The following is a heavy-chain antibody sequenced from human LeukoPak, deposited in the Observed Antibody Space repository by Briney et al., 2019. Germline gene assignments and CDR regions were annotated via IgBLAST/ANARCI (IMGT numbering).Heavy chain of an antibody. Sequence: QPGGSLRLSCAASGFTFDDYAMHWVRQAPGKGLEWVSLISGDGGSTYYADSVKGRFTISRDNSKNSLYLQMNSLRTEDTALYYCAKVAACSGYGNWFDPWGQGTLVTVSS. CDR3: AKVAACSGYGNWFDP. CDR2: ISGDGGST. D-gene: IGHD5-12*01. J-gene: IGHJ5*02. CDR1: GFTFDDYA. V-gene: IGHV3-43*02.